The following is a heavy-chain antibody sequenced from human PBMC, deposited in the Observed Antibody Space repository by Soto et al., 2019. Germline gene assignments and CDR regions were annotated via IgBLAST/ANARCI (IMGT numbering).Heavy chain of an antibody. CDR1: GGSISSGGYS. Sequence: PSETLSLTCAVSGGSISSGGYSWSWIRQPPGKGLEWIGYIYHSGSTYYNPSLKSRVTISVDRSKNQFSLKLSSVTAADTAVYYCARGLRGAFDYWGQGTLVTVYS. J-gene: IGHJ4*02. D-gene: IGHD3-10*01. CDR2: IYHSGST. CDR3: ARGLRGAFDY. V-gene: IGHV4-30-2*01.